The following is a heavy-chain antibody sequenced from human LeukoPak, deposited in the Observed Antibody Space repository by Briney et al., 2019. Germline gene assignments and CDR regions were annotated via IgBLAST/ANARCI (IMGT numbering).Heavy chain of an antibody. CDR1: GFTFDNYG. V-gene: IGHV3-7*01. D-gene: IGHD1-26*01. CDR3: ARGGSYLDWFDP. Sequence: GGSLRLSCPASGFTFDNYGMNWVRQAPGKGLEWVANVKQDGSEKYYVDSVKGRFTISRDNAKNSLYLQMNSLRAEDTAVYYCARGGSYLDWFDPWGQGTLVTVSS. CDR2: VKQDGSEK. J-gene: IGHJ5*02.